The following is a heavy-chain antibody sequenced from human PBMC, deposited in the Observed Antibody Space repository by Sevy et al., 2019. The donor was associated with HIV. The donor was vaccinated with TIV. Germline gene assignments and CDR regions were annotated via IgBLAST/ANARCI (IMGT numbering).Heavy chain of an antibody. Sequence: SETLSLTCTVSGGSISSYYWSWIRQPLGKGLEWIGYIYYSGSTNYNPALKSRVTISVDTSKNQFSLKLSSVTAADTAVYYCARDSASRGDDAFDIWGQGTMVTVSS. CDR1: GGSISSYY. V-gene: IGHV4-59*01. CDR3: ARDSASRGDDAFDI. CDR2: IYYSGST. J-gene: IGHJ3*02. D-gene: IGHD1-26*01.